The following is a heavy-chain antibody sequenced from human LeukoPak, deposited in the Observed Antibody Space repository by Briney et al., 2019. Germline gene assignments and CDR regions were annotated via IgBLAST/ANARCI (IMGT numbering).Heavy chain of an antibody. D-gene: IGHD6-19*01. J-gene: IGHJ4*02. Sequence: PGGSLRLSCAASGFTFSSYGMHWVRQAPGKGLEWVAVISYDGSNKYYADSVKGRFTISRDNSKNTLYLQMNSLRAEDTAVYYCAASFHIAVAALDYWGQGTLVTVSS. V-gene: IGHV3-30*03. CDR2: ISYDGSNK. CDR3: AASFHIAVAALDY. CDR1: GFTFSSYG.